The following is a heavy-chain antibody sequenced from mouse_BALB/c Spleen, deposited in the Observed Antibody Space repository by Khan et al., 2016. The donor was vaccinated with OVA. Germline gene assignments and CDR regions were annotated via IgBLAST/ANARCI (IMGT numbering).Heavy chain of an antibody. Sequence: VQLQESGPGLVKPSQSLSLTCTVTGYSITSDYAWNWIRQFPGNKLEWMGYISYSGNTKYNPYLKSRISITRDTSKNQFFLQLNFVTIEDTATYYCARIQGGDFDYWGQGTTLTVSS. D-gene: IGHD3-2*02. CDR2: ISYSGNT. V-gene: IGHV3-2*02. J-gene: IGHJ2*01. CDR3: ARIQGGDFDY. CDR1: GYSITSDYA.